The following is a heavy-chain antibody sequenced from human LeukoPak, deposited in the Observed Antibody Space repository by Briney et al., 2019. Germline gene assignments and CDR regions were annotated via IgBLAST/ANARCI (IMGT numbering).Heavy chain of an antibody. Sequence: GGSLRLSCAASGFTFSSYGMHWVRQAPGKGLEWVALISYDGSHKYYADSVKGRFTISRDNSRSTLYLQMNSLRAEDTAVYYCAKDYLSMTTVTPLDYWGQGTLVTVSS. CDR2: ISYDGSHK. CDR1: GFTFSSYG. V-gene: IGHV3-30*18. CDR3: AKDYLSMTTVTPLDY. J-gene: IGHJ4*02. D-gene: IGHD4-17*01.